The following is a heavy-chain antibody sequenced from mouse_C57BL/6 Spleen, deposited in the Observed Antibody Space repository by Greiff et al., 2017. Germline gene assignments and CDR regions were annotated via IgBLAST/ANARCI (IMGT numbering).Heavy chain of an antibody. J-gene: IGHJ3*01. CDR3: ARGYYYGSSSTSPFAY. CDR2: IDPSDSYT. D-gene: IGHD1-1*01. Sequence: QVQLQQPGAELVKPGASVKLSCKASGYTFTSYWMQWVNQRPGQGLEWIGEIDPSDSYTNYNQTFKGKSTLTVDTSSSTAYMQRSSLTSEYSAVYDCARGYYYGSSSTSPFAYWGQGTLVTVSA. CDR1: GYTFTSYW. V-gene: IGHV1-50*01.